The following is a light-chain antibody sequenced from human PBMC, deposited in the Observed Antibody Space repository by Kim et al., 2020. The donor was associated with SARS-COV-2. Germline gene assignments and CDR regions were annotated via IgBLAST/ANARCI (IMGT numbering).Light chain of an antibody. V-gene: IGKV4-1*01. CDR1: QSGLYSSNKLNY. Sequence: ATINVKSSQSGLYSSNKLNYLAWYQQKAGKAPKLLIYWASTRESGVPDRFSGSGSGTDFTLTISSLQTEDVAVYYCQQYYDDSFTFGPGTKVDIK. J-gene: IGKJ3*01. CDR3: QQYYDDSFT. CDR2: WAS.